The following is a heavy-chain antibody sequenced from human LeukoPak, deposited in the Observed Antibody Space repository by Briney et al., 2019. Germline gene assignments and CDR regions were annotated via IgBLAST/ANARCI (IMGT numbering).Heavy chain of an antibody. CDR1: GFTFSNAW. Sequence: GGSLRLSCAASGFTFSNAWMNWVRQAPGKGLQWVGRIKTKSDGATTDYAAPVKGRFTISRDDSKNTLFLQMNSLKTEDTAVYFCSRSNFWNYEHDFDYWGLGTLVTVSS. V-gene: IGHV3-15*01. D-gene: IGHD1-7*01. CDR3: SRSNFWNYEHDFDY. CDR2: IKTKSDGATT. J-gene: IGHJ4*02.